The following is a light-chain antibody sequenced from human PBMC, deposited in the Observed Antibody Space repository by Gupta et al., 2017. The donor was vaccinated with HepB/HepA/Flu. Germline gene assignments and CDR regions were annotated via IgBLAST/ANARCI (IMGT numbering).Light chain of an antibody. CDR2: DAS. V-gene: IGKV3-20*01. CDR1: QSVSSY. J-gene: IGKJ1*01. Sequence: EIVLTQSPGTLSLSPGERATLSCRASQSVSSYLAWYQQKPGQAPRLLIYDASSRATGIPDRFSGSGSGTDFTLTISRLEPEDFAVYYCQQHVSSPVTFGQGTKVEIK. CDR3: QQHVSSPVT.